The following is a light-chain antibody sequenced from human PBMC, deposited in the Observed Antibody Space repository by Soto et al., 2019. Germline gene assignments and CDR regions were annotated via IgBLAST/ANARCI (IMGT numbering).Light chain of an antibody. V-gene: IGLV2-14*01. CDR3: SSYPTISAPLVV. CDR1: SSDIGGSNY. Sequence: QSALTQPASVSGSPGQSITISCTGTSSDIGGSNYVSWYQQHPGKAPKLMIYDVSNRPSGVSNRFSGSKSANTASLTISGLQAEDEADYYCSSYPTISAPLVVFGGGTKLTVL. J-gene: IGLJ2*01. CDR2: DVS.